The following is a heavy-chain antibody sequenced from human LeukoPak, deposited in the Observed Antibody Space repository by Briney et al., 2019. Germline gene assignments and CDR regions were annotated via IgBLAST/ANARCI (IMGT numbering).Heavy chain of an antibody. CDR1: GFTVSSNY. V-gene: IGHV3-53*01. Sequence: PGGSLRLSCAASGFTVSSNYMSWVRQAPGKGLEWVSVIYSGGSTYYADSVKGRFTISRDNSKNRLYLQMNSLRAEDTAVYFCAKDLVSRYAGNSGPWDYWGQGSLVTVSS. D-gene: IGHD4-23*01. CDR2: IYSGGST. CDR3: AKDLVSRYAGNSGPWDY. J-gene: IGHJ4*02.